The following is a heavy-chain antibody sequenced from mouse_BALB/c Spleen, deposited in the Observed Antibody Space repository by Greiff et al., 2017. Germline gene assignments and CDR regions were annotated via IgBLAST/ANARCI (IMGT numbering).Heavy chain of an antibody. CDR3: ARSGKDAMDY. CDR1: GYAFSSYW. V-gene: IGHV1-80*01. D-gene: IGHD1-1*01. CDR2: IYPGDGDT. Sequence: QVQLKQSGAELVRPGSSVKISCKASGYAFSSYWMNWVKQRPGQGLEWIGQIYPGDGDTNYNGKFKGKATLTADKSSSTAYMQLSSLTSEDSAVYFCARSGKDAMDYWGQGTSVTVSS. J-gene: IGHJ4*01.